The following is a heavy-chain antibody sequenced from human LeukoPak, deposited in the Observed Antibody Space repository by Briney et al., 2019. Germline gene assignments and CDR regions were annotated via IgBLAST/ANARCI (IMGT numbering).Heavy chain of an antibody. V-gene: IGHV3-23*01. Sequence: GGSLRLSCAASGFTFSSYAMSWVRQAPGKGLEWVSAISGSGGSTYYADSVKGRFTISRDNSKNTLYLQMNSLRAEDTAVYYCAKDLALQYGSGSYYKSSYYYGMDVWGQGTTVSVSS. J-gene: IGHJ6*02. CDR2: ISGSGGST. CDR3: AKDLALQYGSGSYYKSSYYYGMDV. D-gene: IGHD3-10*01. CDR1: GFTFSSYA.